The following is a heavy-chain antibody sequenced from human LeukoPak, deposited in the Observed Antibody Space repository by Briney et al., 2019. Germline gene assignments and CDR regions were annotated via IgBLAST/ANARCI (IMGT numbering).Heavy chain of an antibody. CDR3: ARGYCSSTSCFLDY. D-gene: IGHD2-2*01. J-gene: IGHJ4*02. Sequence: YAQRFQGRVTITTDESTSTAYMELTSLRSEDTAVYYCARGYCSSTSCFLDYWGQGTLVTVSS. V-gene: IGHV1-69*05.